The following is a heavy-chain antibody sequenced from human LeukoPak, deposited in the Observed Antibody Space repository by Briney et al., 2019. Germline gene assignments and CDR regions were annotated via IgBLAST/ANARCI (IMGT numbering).Heavy chain of an antibody. D-gene: IGHD3-3*02. CDR2: IYYSGST. CDR3: SRYHSRSLEGLIDP. V-gene: IGHV4-59*13. Sequence: SETLSLTCTVSGGSISSYYWSWIRQPPGKGLEWNGYIYYSGSTNYNHSLKRRVPISVDTSKNQLSLNLSSVSATATAAYYPSRYHSRSLEGLIDPWGQGALVTVSS. CDR1: GGSISSYY. J-gene: IGHJ5*02.